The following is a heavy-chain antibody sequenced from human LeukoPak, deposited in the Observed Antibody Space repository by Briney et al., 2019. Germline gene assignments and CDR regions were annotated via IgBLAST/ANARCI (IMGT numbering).Heavy chain of an antibody. Sequence: ALVKVSCKASGYTFTRYYIHWVRQAPGQGPEWMGMINPSGGSTTYAQNFQGRATMTRDTSTSTVYMELSSLSSDDTAVYYCARANYDILTGLKRPFDSWGQGTLVTVSS. CDR3: ARANYDILTGLKRPFDS. D-gene: IGHD3-9*01. CDR1: GYTFTRYY. V-gene: IGHV1-46*03. CDR2: INPSGGST. J-gene: IGHJ4*02.